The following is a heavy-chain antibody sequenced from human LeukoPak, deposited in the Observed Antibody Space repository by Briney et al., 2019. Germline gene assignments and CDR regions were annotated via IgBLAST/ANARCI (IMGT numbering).Heavy chain of an antibody. CDR2: INWNGGST. V-gene: IGHV3-20*04. J-gene: IGHJ6*03. D-gene: IGHD2-8*01. CDR3: ARDHADYDYYYYMDV. Sequence: PGGSLRLSCAASGFTFDDYGMSWVRQAPGKGLEWVSGINWNGGSTGYADSVKGRFTISRDNAKNSLYLQMNSLRAEDTAVYYCARDHADYDYYYYMDVWGKGTTVTISS. CDR1: GFTFDDYG.